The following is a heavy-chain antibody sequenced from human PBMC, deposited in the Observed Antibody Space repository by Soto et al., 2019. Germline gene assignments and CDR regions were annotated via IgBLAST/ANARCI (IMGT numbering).Heavy chain of an antibody. J-gene: IGHJ4*02. CDR2: IYYSGST. V-gene: IGHV4-59*11. Sequence: QVQLQDSGPGLVKPSETLSLSCTVSGGSISSHYWSWIRQPPAQGLEWIGHIYYSGSTNSNPSLKSRVTISVDTSKNHFALELGSVTAADTAVYYCARSGSGWYSAACDYWGQGTLVTVSS. CDR3: ARSGSGWYSAACDY. D-gene: IGHD6-19*01. CDR1: GGSISSHY.